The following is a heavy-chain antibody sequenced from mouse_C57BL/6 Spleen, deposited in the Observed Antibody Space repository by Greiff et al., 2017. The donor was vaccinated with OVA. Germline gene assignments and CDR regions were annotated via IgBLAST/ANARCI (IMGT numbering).Heavy chain of an antibody. Sequence: QVQLQQPGAELVKPGASVKLSCKASGYTFTSYWMPWVKQRPGQGLEWIGMIHPNSGSTNYNEKFKSKATLTVDKSSSTAYMQLSSLTSEDSAVYYCAGITTVVATDDYWGQGTTLTVSS. J-gene: IGHJ2*01. CDR3: AGITTVVATDDY. CDR1: GYTFTSYW. D-gene: IGHD1-1*01. CDR2: IHPNSGST. V-gene: IGHV1-64*01.